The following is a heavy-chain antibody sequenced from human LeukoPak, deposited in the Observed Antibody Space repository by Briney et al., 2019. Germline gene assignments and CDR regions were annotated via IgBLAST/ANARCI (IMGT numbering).Heavy chain of an antibody. CDR1: GDSVSSNIAA. J-gene: IGHJ6*02. CDR3: ARASYYYDSSGYEGDTFEYYYGMDV. D-gene: IGHD3-22*01. Sequence: SQTLSLTRAISGDSVSSNIAAWNWIRQSPSRGLEWLGRTYYRSKWYNDYAVSVKSRITINPDTSKNQFSLQLNSVTPEDTAVYYCARASYYYDSSGYEGDTFEYYYGMDVWGQGTTVTVSS. V-gene: IGHV6-1*01. CDR2: TYYRSKWYN.